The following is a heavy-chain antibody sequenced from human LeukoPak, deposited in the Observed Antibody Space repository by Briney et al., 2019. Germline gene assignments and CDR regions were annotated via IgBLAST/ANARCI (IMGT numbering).Heavy chain of an antibody. V-gene: IGHV2-70*04. CDR2: IDWDDDK. J-gene: IGHJ4*02. CDR1: GFSVTTSGMR. CDR3: ARIRDYSNFAFDY. Sequence: SGPALVKPTQTLTLTCTFSGFSVTTSGMRVSWIRQPPGKALEWLARIDWDDDKHYNTSLKTRLTISKDTSKNQVVLRMTNMDPVDTATYYCARIRDYSNFAFDYWGQGTLVTVSS. D-gene: IGHD4-11*01.